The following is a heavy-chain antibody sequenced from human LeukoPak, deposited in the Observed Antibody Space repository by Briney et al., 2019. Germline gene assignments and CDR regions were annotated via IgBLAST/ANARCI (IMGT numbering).Heavy chain of an antibody. CDR2: IYYSGST. D-gene: IGHD2-15*01. CDR1: GDSISSSSSY. CDR3: ARGVGGYCSGGSCYSGPNWFDP. V-gene: IGHV4-39*01. J-gene: IGHJ5*02. Sequence: PSETLSLTCTVSGDSISSSSSYWGWSRQPPGEGLEWIGSIYYSGSTYYNTSLKSRVTISVDTSKNQFSLKLSSVTAADTAVYYCARGVGGYCSGGSCYSGPNWFDPWGQGTLVTVSS.